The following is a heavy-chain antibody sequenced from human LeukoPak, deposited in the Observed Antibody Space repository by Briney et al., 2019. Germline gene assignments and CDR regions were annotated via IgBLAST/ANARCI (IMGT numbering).Heavy chain of an antibody. V-gene: IGHV3-64*01. CDR2: ISSNGGST. CDR3: ARGWGGGDWSDY. Sequence: ESGGSLRLSCAASGFTFSSYAMHWVRQAPGKGLEYVSAISSNGGSTYYANSVKGRFTISRDNSKNTLYLQMGSLRAEDMAVYYCARGWGGGDWSDYWGQGTLVTVSS. CDR1: GFTFSSYA. D-gene: IGHD2-21*02. J-gene: IGHJ4*02.